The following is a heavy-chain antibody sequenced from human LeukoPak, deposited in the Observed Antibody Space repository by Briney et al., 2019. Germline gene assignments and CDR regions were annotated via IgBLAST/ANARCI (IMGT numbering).Heavy chain of an antibody. CDR3: ARDDSYYYGSGSYPFDY. D-gene: IGHD3-10*01. CDR1: GFIYRDFG. Sequence: GGSLRLSCGASGFIYRDFGMSWVRQAPGKGLEWVAFIRYDGSNKYYADSVKGRFTISRDNSKNTLYLQMNSLRAEDTAVYYCARDDSYYYGSGSYPFDYWGQGTLVTVSS. V-gene: IGHV3-30*02. J-gene: IGHJ4*02. CDR2: IRYDGSNK.